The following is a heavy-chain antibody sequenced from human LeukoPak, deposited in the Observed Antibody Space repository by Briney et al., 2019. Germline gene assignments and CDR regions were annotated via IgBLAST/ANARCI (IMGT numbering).Heavy chain of an antibody. J-gene: IGHJ4*02. CDR1: GGSISTYY. V-gene: IGHV4-59*08. CDR2: IYYSGST. D-gene: IGHD6-13*01. Sequence: PSETLSLTCTVSGGSISTYYWSWIRQPPGKGLEWIGYIYYSGSTSYNPSLKSRVTISVDTSKNQFSLDLSSVTAADTAVYYCARHGIVDSSRKYYFDYWGQGTLVTVSS. CDR3: ARHGIVDSSRKYYFDY.